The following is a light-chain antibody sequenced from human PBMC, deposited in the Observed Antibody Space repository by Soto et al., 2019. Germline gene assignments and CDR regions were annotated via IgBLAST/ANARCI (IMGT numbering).Light chain of an antibody. V-gene: IGKV4-1*01. J-gene: IGKJ5*01. Sequence: DFVMTQSPDSLAVSLGERATINCKSSQSVFSSSTNKNYLAWFQQKPGQPPKLLIYWASTRKSGVPDRFSVSGSGTDFTLTITSLQAEDVAVYYCQQYHSDPITFGQGTRLE. CDR1: QSVFSSSTNKNY. CDR3: QQYHSDPIT. CDR2: WAS.